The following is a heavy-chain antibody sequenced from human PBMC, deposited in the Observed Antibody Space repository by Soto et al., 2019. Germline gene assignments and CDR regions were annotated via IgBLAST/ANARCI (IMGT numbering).Heavy chain of an antibody. CDR2: IYYSGST. J-gene: IGHJ4*02. Sequence: PSETLSLTCTVSGGSISSSSYYWVWIRQPPGKGLEWIGSIYYSGSTYYNPSPKSRVTISVDTSKNQFSLKLSSVTAADTAVDYCASMTWIQLWSWGQGTLVTVSS. V-gene: IGHV4-39*01. D-gene: IGHD5-18*01. CDR1: GGSISSSSYY. CDR3: ASMTWIQLWS.